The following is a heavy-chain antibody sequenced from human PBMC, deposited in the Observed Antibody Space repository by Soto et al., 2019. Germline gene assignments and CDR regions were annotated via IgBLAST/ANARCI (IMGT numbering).Heavy chain of an antibody. CDR1: GFTFSSYA. CDR3: AKTTVGATNDGRNWFDP. CDR2: ISGSGGST. J-gene: IGHJ5*02. V-gene: IGHV3-23*01. D-gene: IGHD1-26*01. Sequence: GGSLRLSCAASGFTFSSYAMSWVRQAPGKGLEWVSAISGSGGSTYYADSVKGRFTISRDNSKNTLYLQMNSLRAEDTAVYYCAKTTVGATNDGRNWFDPWGQGTLVTVSS.